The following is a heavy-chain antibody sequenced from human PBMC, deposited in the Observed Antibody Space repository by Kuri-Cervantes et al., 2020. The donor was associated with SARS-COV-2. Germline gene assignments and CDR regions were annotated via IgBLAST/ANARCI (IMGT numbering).Heavy chain of an antibody. Sequence: SQTLSLTCAVSGYSISSGYYWGWIRQPPGKGLEWIGSIYHSGSTYYNPSLKSRVTISVDTSKNQFSLKLSSVTAADTAVYYCARVGRGISPFVEAFVIWGQGTMVTVSS. V-gene: IGHV4-38-2*01. CDR3: ARVGRGISPFVEAFVI. J-gene: IGHJ3*02. CDR2: IYHSGST. CDR1: GYSISSGYY. D-gene: IGHD3-10*01.